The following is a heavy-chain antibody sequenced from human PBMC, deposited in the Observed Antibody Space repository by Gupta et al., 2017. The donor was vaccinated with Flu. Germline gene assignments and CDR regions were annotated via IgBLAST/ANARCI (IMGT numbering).Heavy chain of an antibody. CDR3: TRLGPGVIFDY. Sequence: EVQLVESGGGLVQPGGSLKLSCAVSGFNFSDAAVHWVRQASGKGLEWIGRIRTKPNNYATAYSTSLKGRFFISRDDSRSTAYLQMNSLKIDDTALYYCTRLGPGVIFDYWGQGTLVTVSS. J-gene: IGHJ4*02. CDR2: IRTKPNNYAT. CDR1: GFNFSDAA. V-gene: IGHV3-73*02. D-gene: IGHD3-10*01.